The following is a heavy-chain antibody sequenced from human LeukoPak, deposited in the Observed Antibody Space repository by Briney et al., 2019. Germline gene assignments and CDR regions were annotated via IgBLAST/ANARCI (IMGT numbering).Heavy chain of an antibody. V-gene: IGHV3-48*04. Sequence: GGSLRLSCAASGFTFSNSNMNWVRQAPGKGLEWLSYISGSSSPIFYADSVKGRFTISRDNAKNSLYLQMNSLRVEDTAVYYCAREPAAAGKNWFDPWGQGTLVTVSS. CDR3: AREPAAAGKNWFDP. CDR2: ISGSSSPI. J-gene: IGHJ5*02. CDR1: GFTFSNSN. D-gene: IGHD6-25*01.